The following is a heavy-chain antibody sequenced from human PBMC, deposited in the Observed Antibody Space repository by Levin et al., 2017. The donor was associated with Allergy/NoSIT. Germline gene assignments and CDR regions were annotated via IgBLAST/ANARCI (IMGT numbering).Heavy chain of an antibody. CDR2: INAGNGNT. Sequence: GASVKVSCKASGYTFTSYAMHWVRQAPGQRLEWMGWINAGNGNTKYSQKFQGRVTITRDTSASTAYMELSSLRSEDTAVYYCASEGYYYDSSGYKSSFVAFDIWGQGTMVTVSS. CDR3: ASEGYYYDSSGYKSSFVAFDI. J-gene: IGHJ3*02. D-gene: IGHD3-22*01. CDR1: GYTFTSYA. V-gene: IGHV1-3*01.